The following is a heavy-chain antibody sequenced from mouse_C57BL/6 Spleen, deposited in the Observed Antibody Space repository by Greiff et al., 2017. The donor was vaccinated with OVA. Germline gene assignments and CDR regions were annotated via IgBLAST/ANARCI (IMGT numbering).Heavy chain of an antibody. CDR3: TPSYYSNYGAY. CDR1: GFNITDYY. CDR2: IDPEDGDT. V-gene: IGHV14-1*01. Sequence: VQLQQSGAELVRPGASVKLSCTASGFNITDYYMHWVKQRPEQGLEWIGRIDPEDGDTEYAPKFQGKATMTADTSSNTAYLQLSSLTSEDTAVYYCTPSYYSNYGAYWGQGTLVTVSA. D-gene: IGHD2-5*01. J-gene: IGHJ3*01.